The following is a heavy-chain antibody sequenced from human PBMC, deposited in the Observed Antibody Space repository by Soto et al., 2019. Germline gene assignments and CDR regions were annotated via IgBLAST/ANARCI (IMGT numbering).Heavy chain of an antibody. Sequence: QVQLVQSGAESKKPGSSVKVSCKASGGTFSSFGISWVRQAPGQGLEWMGGIIPVFGRPNYAQRFRGRLTITADESTNTGYMELIDLRSEDTAVYYCAREGSGYNFWGQGTQVTVSS. CDR3: AREGSGYNF. V-gene: IGHV1-69*01. J-gene: IGHJ4*02. D-gene: IGHD5-12*01. CDR2: IIPVFGRP. CDR1: GGTFSSFG.